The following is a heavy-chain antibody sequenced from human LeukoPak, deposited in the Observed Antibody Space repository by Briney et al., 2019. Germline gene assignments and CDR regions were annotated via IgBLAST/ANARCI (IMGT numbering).Heavy chain of an antibody. CDR3: ARGPVPYFDY. D-gene: IGHD2-2*01. J-gene: IGHJ4*02. V-gene: IGHV3-53*01. Sequence: PGRSLRLSCAASGFTVSSNYMSWVRQAPGKGLEWVSIIYSGGSTYYADSVKGRFTISRDNSKNTLYLQMNSLRAEDTAVYYCARGPVPYFDYWGQGTLVTVSS. CDR2: IYSGGST. CDR1: GFTVSSNY.